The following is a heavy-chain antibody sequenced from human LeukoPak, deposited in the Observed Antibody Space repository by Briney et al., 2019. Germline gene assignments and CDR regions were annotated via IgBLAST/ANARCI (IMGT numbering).Heavy chain of an antibody. J-gene: IGHJ4*02. Sequence: GGSLRLSCAASGSTFSSYWMNWARQAPGKGLEWVASINHNGNVNYYVDSVKGRFTISRDNSKNTLYLQMNSLRAEDTAVYYCAKEGFDSWGQGTLVTVSS. V-gene: IGHV3-7*03. CDR2: INHNGNVN. CDR3: AKEGFDS. CDR1: GSTFSSYW.